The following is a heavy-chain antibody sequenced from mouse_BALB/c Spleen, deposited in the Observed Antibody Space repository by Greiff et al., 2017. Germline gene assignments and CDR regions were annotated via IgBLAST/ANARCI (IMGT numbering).Heavy chain of an antibody. CDR1: GYTFTDYY. V-gene: IGHV1-84*02. CDR3: EYGYDEYYFDY. Sequence: QVQLQQSGPELVKPGASVKISCKASGYTFTDYYINWVKQKPGQGLEWIGWIYPGSGNTKYNEKFKGKATLTVDTSSSTAYMQLSSLTSEDTAVYFCEYGYDEYYFDYWGQGTTLTVSS. CDR2: IYPGSGNT. J-gene: IGHJ2*01. D-gene: IGHD2-2*01.